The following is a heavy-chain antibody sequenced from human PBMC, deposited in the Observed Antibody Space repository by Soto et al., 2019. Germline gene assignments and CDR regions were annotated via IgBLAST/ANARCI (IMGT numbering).Heavy chain of an antibody. CDR2: LSRSGGAT. Sequence: GGSLRLSCTASGFNTRFYSMSWIRQTPGKGLEWVAALSRSGGATYYADSVRGRFTISRDASKDTLFLQMSNLRAEDTALYYCSKGEMSTIRNSFDPWGQGTLVTVSS. D-gene: IGHD1-7*01. J-gene: IGHJ5*02. V-gene: IGHV3-23*01. CDR1: GFNTRFYS. CDR3: SKGEMSTIRNSFDP.